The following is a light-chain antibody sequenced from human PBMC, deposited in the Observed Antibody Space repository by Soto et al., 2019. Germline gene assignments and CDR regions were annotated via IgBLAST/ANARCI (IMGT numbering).Light chain of an antibody. J-gene: IGKJ1*01. CDR1: QSISRK. CDR2: DVS. V-gene: IGKV1-5*01. Sequence: IQMTQSPSSLSASVGDRVVITCRASQSISRKLAWYQQKPGKAPRLLMYDVSTLESGVPSRFRGSGSGTEFTLTINSLQPDDYATYYCQQYNSYSWTFGHGTKV. CDR3: QQYNSYSWT.